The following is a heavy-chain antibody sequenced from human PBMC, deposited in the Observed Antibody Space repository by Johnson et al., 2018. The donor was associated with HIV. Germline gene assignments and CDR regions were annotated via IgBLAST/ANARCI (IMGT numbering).Heavy chain of an antibody. CDR2: ISYDGSNK. Sequence: QVQLVESGGGVVQPGRSLRLSCAASGFTFSSYAMHWVRQAPGKGLEWVAVISYDGSNKYYADSVKGRFTISRDNSKNTLYLQMNSLRAEDTAVYYCARTRHYYEAFESWGQGTMVNVSS. D-gene: IGHD3-10*01. CDR3: ARTRHYYEAFES. J-gene: IGHJ3*02. V-gene: IGHV3-30-3*01. CDR1: GFTFSSYA.